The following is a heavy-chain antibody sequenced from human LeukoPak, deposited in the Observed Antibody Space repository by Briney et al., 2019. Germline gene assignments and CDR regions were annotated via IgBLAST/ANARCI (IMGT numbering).Heavy chain of an antibody. D-gene: IGHD5-24*01. Sequence: GGSLRLSCAASGFTFSSYAMHWVRQAPGKGLEWVANIKEDGSEKYYVDSVKGRFTISRDNAKNSLSLHMNSLRAEDTAVYYCAKYRLVWLPAPVFDYWGQGTLVTVSS. CDR3: AKYRLVWLPAPVFDY. J-gene: IGHJ4*02. V-gene: IGHV3-7*01. CDR1: GFTFSSYA. CDR2: IKEDGSEK.